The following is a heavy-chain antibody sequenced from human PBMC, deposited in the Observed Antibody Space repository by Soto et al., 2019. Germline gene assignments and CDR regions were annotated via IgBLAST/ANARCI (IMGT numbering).Heavy chain of an antibody. D-gene: IGHD1-26*01. V-gene: IGHV4-28*01. Sequence: QLQLQESGPGLVKPSDTLSLTCAVSGYSISSSNWWGWSLQPPGKGLAWIGYIYYSGTTYYNPSLKSRVNMSVDTYKKKLSLKLTSVTAVDTAVYYCARREIQGPIDYWGQGTLVTVSS. CDR1: GYSISSSNW. J-gene: IGHJ4*02. CDR2: IYYSGTT. CDR3: ARREIQGPIDY.